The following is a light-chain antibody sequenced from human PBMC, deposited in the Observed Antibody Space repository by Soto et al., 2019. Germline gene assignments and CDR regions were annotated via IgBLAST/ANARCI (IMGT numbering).Light chain of an antibody. V-gene: IGLV1-44*01. CDR1: SSNIGSNN. CDR2: SNN. CDR3: ATWDATLNAFI. J-gene: IGLJ2*01. Sequence: QSALTQPPSVSGTPGQRVTISCSGSSSNIGSNNVDWYQHLPGAAPKFLMYSNNQRPSGVPDRFSGSKSGTSASLAISGLRSDDEADYYCATWDATLNAFIFGGGTKVTVL.